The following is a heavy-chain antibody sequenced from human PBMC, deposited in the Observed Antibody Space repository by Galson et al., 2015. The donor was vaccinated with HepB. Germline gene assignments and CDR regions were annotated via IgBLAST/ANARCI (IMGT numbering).Heavy chain of an antibody. V-gene: IGHV3-30-3*01. CDR1: GFTFSSYA. CDR2: ISYDGSNK. CDR3: ARERITMVRGSFMYYYYGMDV. D-gene: IGHD3-10*01. J-gene: IGHJ6*02. Sequence: SLRLSCAASGFTFSSYAMHWVRQAPGKGLEWVAVISYDGSNKYYADSVKGRFTISRDNSKNTLYLQMNSLRAEDTAVYYCARERITMVRGSFMYYYYGMDVWGQGTTVTVSS.